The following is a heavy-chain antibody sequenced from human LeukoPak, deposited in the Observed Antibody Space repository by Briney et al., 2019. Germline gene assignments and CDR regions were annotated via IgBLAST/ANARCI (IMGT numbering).Heavy chain of an antibody. V-gene: IGHV3-7*01. Sequence: GGSLRLSCAASGFSYRNYWMGWVRQAPGKGLEWVANTKPDGSAEYYADSVRGRFSTSRDNANHLLYLQMNSLRAEDTAVYYCARDWSACASTLFDL. J-gene: IGHJ2*01. D-gene: IGHD3-3*01. CDR1: GFSYRNYW. CDR3: ARDWSACASTLFDL. CDR2: TKPDGSAE.